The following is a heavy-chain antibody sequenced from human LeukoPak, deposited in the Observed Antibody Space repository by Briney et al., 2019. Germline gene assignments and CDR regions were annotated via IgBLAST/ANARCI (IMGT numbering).Heavy chain of an antibody. J-gene: IGHJ4*02. V-gene: IGHV3-21*04. CDR2: ISSSSSYI. Sequence: GGSLRLSCAASGFTFSSYSMNWVRQAPGKGLEWVSSISSSSSYIYYADSVKGRFTISRDNSRNTLYLQMNSLRAEDTAVYYCAKGQSCSGSTCYFDNWGQGTLVTVSS. CDR1: GFTFSSYS. D-gene: IGHD3-3*01. CDR3: AKGQSCSGSTCYFDN.